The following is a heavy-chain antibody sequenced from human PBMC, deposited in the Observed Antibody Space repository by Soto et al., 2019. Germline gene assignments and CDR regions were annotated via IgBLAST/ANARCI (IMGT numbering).Heavy chain of an antibody. CDR1: GGSISSSSYY. CDR2: IYYSGST. D-gene: IGHD1-26*01. V-gene: IGHV4-39*01. J-gene: IGHJ1*01. CDR3: ARLGGVWGYSGSYYAGYFQH. Sequence: QLQLQESGPGLVKPSETLSLTCTVSGGSISSSSYYWGWIRQPPGKGLEWIGSIYYSGSTYYNPSLKSRVTISVDTSKNQFSLKLSSVTAADTAVYYCARLGGVWGYSGSYYAGYFQHWGQGTLVTVSS.